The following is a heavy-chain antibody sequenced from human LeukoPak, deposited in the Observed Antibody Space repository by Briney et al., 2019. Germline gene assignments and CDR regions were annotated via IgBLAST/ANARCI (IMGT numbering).Heavy chain of an antibody. V-gene: IGHV3-30*02. CDR3: ARAATVIPYMDV. J-gene: IGHJ6*03. D-gene: IGHD4-17*01. CDR2: IRYDGSNK. Sequence: GGSLRLSCAASGFTFSSYGMHWVRQAPDKGLEWVAFIRYDGSNKYYADSVKGRFTISRDNAKNSLYLQMNSLRAEDTAVYYCARAATVIPYMDVWGKGTTVTVSS. CDR1: GFTFSSYG.